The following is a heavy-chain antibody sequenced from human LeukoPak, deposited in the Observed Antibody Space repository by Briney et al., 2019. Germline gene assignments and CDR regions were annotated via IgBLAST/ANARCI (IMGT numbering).Heavy chain of an antibody. V-gene: IGHV1-8*03. CDR2: MNPNSGNT. Sequence: ASVKVSCKASGYTFTSYDFNWVRQATGQGLEWMGWMNPNSGNTGYAQKFQGRVTITRNTSISTAYMELSSLRSEDTAVYYCARGLPAAIRGYYYYYMDVWGKGTTVTVSS. CDR3: ARGLPAAIRGYYYYYMDV. CDR1: GYTFTSYD. D-gene: IGHD2-2*02. J-gene: IGHJ6*03.